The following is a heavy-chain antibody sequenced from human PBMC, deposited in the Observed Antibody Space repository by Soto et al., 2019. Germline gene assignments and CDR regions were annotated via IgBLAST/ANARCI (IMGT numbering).Heavy chain of an antibody. J-gene: IGHJ4*02. CDR3: AKRSYSDSSGYLGSIDC. Sequence: PGESLKISCAASGFMFSNHAMNWVRQAPGKGLEWVSAISGRGGSTHYADSVRGRFTISRDNSKNTVYLQMSSLRAEDTAVYYCAKRSYSDSSGYLGSIDCWGQGTLVTVSS. V-gene: IGHV3-23*01. CDR2: ISGRGGST. D-gene: IGHD3-22*01. CDR1: GFMFSNHA.